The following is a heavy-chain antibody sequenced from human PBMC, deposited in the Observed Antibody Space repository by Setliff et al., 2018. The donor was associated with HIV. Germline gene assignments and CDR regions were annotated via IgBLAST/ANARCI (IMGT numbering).Heavy chain of an antibody. J-gene: IGHJ3*02. D-gene: IGHD4-17*01. CDR2: IYYNGRT. CDR1: DGSISSHY. CDR3: AGEGYGGNSMHGFDI. Sequence: SETLTLTCSVSDGSISSHYWSWIRQPPGKGLEWIGFIYYNGRTNYNPSLKSRVTISVDTSKNEIFLKLNSVTAADTAVYYCAGEGYGGNSMHGFDIWGRGTMVTVSS. V-gene: IGHV4-59*11.